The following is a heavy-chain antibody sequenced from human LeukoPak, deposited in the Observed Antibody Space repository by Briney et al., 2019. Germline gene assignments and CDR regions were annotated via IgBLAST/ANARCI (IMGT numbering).Heavy chain of an antibody. Sequence: PGGSLRLSCAASGFTFSSYAMHWVRQAPGKGLEWVAVISYDGSNKYYADSVKGRFTISRDNSKNTLYLQMNSLRAEDTAVYYCAKVDDYGGSFDYWGQGTLVTVSS. J-gene: IGHJ4*02. CDR3: AKVDDYGGSFDY. CDR1: GFTFSSYA. D-gene: IGHD4-23*01. CDR2: ISYDGSNK. V-gene: IGHV3-30*04.